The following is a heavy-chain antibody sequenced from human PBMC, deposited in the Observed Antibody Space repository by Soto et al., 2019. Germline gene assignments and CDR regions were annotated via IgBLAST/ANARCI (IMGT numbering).Heavy chain of an antibody. D-gene: IGHD5-18*01. Sequence: EVQLLESGGGLVQPGGSLRLSCAASGFTFSSYAMSWVRQAPGKGLEWVSAISGSGGSTYYADSVKGRFTISRDNYKNTLYLQMNSLRAEDTAVYYCAKGSVDTAMALVNHYGMDVWGQGTTVTVSS. V-gene: IGHV3-23*01. J-gene: IGHJ6*02. CDR1: GFTFSSYA. CDR3: AKGSVDTAMALVNHYGMDV. CDR2: ISGSGGST.